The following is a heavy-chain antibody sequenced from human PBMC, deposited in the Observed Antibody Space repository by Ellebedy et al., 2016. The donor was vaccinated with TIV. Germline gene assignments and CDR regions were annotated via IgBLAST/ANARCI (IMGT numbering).Heavy chain of an antibody. Sequence: MPSETLSLTCTVSGGSISSSSYYWGWIRQPPGKGLEWIGSIYYSGSTYYNPSLKSRVTISVDTSKNQFSLKLSSVTAADTAVYYCASVGFAAMGMNWFDPWGQGTLVTVSS. CDR1: GGSISSSSYY. CDR3: ASVGFAAMGMNWFDP. J-gene: IGHJ5*02. V-gene: IGHV4-39*01. CDR2: IYYSGST. D-gene: IGHD6-13*01.